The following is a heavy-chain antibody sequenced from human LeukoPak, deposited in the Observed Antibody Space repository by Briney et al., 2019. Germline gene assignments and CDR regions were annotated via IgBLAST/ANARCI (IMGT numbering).Heavy chain of an antibody. J-gene: IGHJ5*02. D-gene: IGHD6-19*01. Sequence: ASVKVSCKASGYTFTSYAMNWVRQAPGQGLEWMGWINTNTGNPTYAQGFTGRFVFSLDTSVSTAYLQISSLKAEDTAVYYCASLYSSGWYLNWFDPWGQGTLVTVSS. V-gene: IGHV7-4-1*02. CDR3: ASLYSSGWYLNWFDP. CDR1: GYTFTSYA. CDR2: INTNTGNP.